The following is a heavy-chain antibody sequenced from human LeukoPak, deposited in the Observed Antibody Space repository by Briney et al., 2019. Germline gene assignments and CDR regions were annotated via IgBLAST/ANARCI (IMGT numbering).Heavy chain of an antibody. J-gene: IGHJ6*03. CDR3: ARGTPLVTYYHSYMDV. CDR2: INQHGSEK. D-gene: IGHD2-21*02. CDR1: RFSFSSYW. V-gene: IGHV3-7*04. Sequence: PGGSLRLSCAASRFSFSSYWMSWVRQAPGKGLEWVANINQHGSEKDYVDSVKGRFTISRDNAKNSLYLQMNSLRAEDTAVYYCARGTPLVTYYHSYMDVWGKGTTVTVSS.